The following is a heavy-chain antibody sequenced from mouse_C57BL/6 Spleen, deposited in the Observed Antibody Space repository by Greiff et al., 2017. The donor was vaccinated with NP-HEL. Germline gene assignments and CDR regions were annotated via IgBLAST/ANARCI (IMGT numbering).Heavy chain of an antibody. CDR1: GYTFTSYW. Sequence: VQLQQSGAELVKPGASVKLSCKASGYTFTSYWMQWVKQRPGQGLEWIGEIDPSDSYTNYNQKFKGKATLTVDTSSSTAYMQLSSLTSEDSAVYDCSRGYYYGSSYSYFDYWGQGTTLTVSS. V-gene: IGHV1-50*01. CDR2: IDPSDSYT. D-gene: IGHD1-1*01. CDR3: SRGYYYGSSYSYFDY. J-gene: IGHJ2*01.